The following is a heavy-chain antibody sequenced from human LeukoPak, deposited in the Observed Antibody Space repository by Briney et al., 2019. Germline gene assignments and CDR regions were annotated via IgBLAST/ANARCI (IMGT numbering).Heavy chain of an antibody. CDR1: GFTFSSYS. V-gene: IGHV3-21*01. Sequence: GGSLRLSCAASGFTFSSYSMNWVRQAPGKGLEWVSSISSSSSYIYYADSVEGRFTISRDNAKNSLYLQMNSLRAEDTAVYYCARGPTYYYGSGSLNWFDPWGQGTLVTVSS. D-gene: IGHD3-10*01. CDR3: ARGPTYYYGSGSLNWFDP. CDR2: ISSSSSYI. J-gene: IGHJ5*02.